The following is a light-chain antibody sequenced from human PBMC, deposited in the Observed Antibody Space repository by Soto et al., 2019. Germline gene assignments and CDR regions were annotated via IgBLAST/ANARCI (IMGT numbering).Light chain of an antibody. V-gene: IGKV1-39*01. CDR1: QIITNY. CDR3: QQSYSTACT. Sequence: IQMTQSPSSLSASVGDSVTITCRASQIITNYLNWYQQKPGEAPKLLISTSGTLQRGVPSRFSGSGSGTDFSLPITSLRPEDFATYFCQQSYSTACTFGQRTKQEIK. J-gene: IGKJ2*02. CDR2: TSG.